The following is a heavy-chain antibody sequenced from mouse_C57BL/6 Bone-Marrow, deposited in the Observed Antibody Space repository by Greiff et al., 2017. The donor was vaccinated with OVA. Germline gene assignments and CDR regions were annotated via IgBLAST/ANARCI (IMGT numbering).Heavy chain of an antibody. CDR2: IYPGSGST. CDR1: GYTFTSYW. J-gene: IGHJ4*01. V-gene: IGHV1-55*01. CDR3: ARERPYEVRGYYAMDY. Sequence: QVQLQQPGAELVKPGASVKMSCKASGYTFTSYWITWVKQRPGQGLEWIGDIYPGSGSTNYNEKSKSKATLTVDTSSSTAYMQLSSLTSEDSAVYYCARERPYEVRGYYAMDYWGQGTSVTVSS. D-gene: IGHD2-3*01.